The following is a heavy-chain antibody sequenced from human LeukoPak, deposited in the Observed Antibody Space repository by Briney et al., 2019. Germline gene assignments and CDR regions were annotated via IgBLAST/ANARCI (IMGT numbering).Heavy chain of an antibody. CDR2: INHSGST. Sequence: SETLSLTCAVYGGSFSGYYWSWIRQPPGKGLEWIGEINHSGSTNYNPSLKSRVTISVDTSKNQLSLKLSSVTAADTAVYYCASAIRYFDWLPSYWGQGTLVTVSS. J-gene: IGHJ4*02. V-gene: IGHV4-34*01. CDR3: ASAIRYFDWLPSY. CDR1: GGSFSGYY. D-gene: IGHD3-9*01.